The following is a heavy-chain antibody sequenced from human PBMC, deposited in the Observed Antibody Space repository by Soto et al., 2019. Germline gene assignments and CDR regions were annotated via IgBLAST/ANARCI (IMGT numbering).Heavy chain of an antibody. CDR1: CCTLPSYG. Sequence: AEGRVGCESCCCTLPSYGISWVRQAPGQGLEWMGWISAYNGNTNYAQKLQGRVTMTTDTSTSTAYMELRSLRSDDTAVYYCARDREDSSSYLFDYWGQGTMVTVSS. D-gene: IGHD3-22*01. CDR2: ISAYNGNT. V-gene: IGHV1-18*01. CDR3: ARDREDSSSYLFDY. J-gene: IGHJ4*03.